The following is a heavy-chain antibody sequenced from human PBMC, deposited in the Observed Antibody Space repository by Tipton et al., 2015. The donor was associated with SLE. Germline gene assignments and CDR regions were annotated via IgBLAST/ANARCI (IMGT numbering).Heavy chain of an antibody. Sequence: TLSLTCTVSGGSISNYYWSWIRQPPGKGLEWIGYIFYSGSTNSNPSLKSRVTISLDTSKNQFSLKLSSVTAADTAVYYCARGKSTGTTDYYYYMDVWGKGTTVTVSS. D-gene: IGHD1-7*01. J-gene: IGHJ6*03. CDR2: IFYSGST. V-gene: IGHV4-59*12. CDR1: GGSISNYY. CDR3: ARGKSTGTTDYYYYMDV.